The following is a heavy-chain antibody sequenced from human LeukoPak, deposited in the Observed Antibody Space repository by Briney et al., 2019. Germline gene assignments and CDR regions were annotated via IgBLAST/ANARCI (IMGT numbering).Heavy chain of an antibody. D-gene: IGHD2-2*01. CDR3: ARDVLPIVVVPAATGGYWFDP. Sequence: ASVKVSCKASGYTFTGYYMHWVRQAPGQGLEWMGWINTNTGNPTYAQGFTGRFVFSLDTSVSTAYLQISSLKAEDTAVYYCARDVLPIVVVPAATGGYWFDPWGQGTLVTVSS. CDR1: GYTFTGYY. CDR2: INTNTGNP. J-gene: IGHJ5*02. V-gene: IGHV7-4-1*02.